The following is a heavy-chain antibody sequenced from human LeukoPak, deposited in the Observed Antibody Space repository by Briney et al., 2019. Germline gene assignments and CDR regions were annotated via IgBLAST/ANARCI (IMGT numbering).Heavy chain of an antibody. J-gene: IGHJ4*02. CDR3: ARVLVGASVFDY. D-gene: IGHD1-26*01. CDR2: IYHSGST. Sequence: SETLSLTCTVSGYSISSGYYWGWIRQPPVKGLEWIGSIYHSGSTYYNPSLKSRVTISVDTSKNQFSLKLSSVTAADTAVYYCARVLVGASVFDYWVQGTLVTVSS. V-gene: IGHV4-38-2*02. CDR1: GYSISSGYY.